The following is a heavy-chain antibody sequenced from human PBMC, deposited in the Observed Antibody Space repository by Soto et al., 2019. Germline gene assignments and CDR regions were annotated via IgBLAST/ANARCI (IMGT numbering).Heavy chain of an antibody. CDR3: ARQNGYYYGMDV. Sequence: EVQLVESGGGLVKPGGSLRLSCAASGFTFSIYSMNWVRQAPGKGLEWVSSITTSSSYIYYADSVKGRFTISRDNAKTSLYLKMNGLRAEDTAVYYCARQNGYYYGMDVWGQGTTVTVPS. V-gene: IGHV3-21*01. CDR2: ITTSSSYI. J-gene: IGHJ6*02. D-gene: IGHD2-8*01. CDR1: GFTFSIYS.